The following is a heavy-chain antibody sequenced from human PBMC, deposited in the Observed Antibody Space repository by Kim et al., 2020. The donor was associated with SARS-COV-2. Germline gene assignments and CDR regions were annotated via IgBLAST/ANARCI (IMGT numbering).Heavy chain of an antibody. CDR3: ARDLESSGWYKFDY. J-gene: IGHJ4*02. Sequence: VDSGKGRFTISRDNAKNSLYLQMNSLRAEDTAVYYCARDLESSGWYKFDYWGQGTLVTVSS. V-gene: IGHV3-7*03. D-gene: IGHD6-19*01.